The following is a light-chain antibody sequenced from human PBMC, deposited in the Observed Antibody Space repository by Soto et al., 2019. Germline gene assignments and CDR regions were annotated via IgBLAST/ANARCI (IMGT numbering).Light chain of an antibody. V-gene: IGKV3-20*01. CDR3: QQYGNSPIT. CDR2: GSS. CDR1: HYVSASS. Sequence: PGATATLSCRARHYVSASSIAWYQQKFVLAPRLVMHGSSSRPTGVPDRFVGRGSGTDFSLTINRLEPEDFAVYYCQQYGNSPITFGQGTRLEIK. J-gene: IGKJ5*01.